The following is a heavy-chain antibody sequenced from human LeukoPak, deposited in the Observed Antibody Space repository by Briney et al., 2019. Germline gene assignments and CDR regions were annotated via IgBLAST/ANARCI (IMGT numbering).Heavy chain of an antibody. CDR1: GFTFSNYW. J-gene: IGHJ4*02. D-gene: IGHD3-22*01. CDR3: TRVTYYYDNSGYFHFDS. Sequence: PGGSLRLSCAASGFTFSNYWMNWVRQAPGKGLEWVSFIRRKAHGGTTEYAASVKGRFSSSRDDSKSIAYLQMNSLKTEDTAVYFCTRVTYYYDNSGYFHFDSWGQGSLVTVSS. CDR2: IRRKAHGGTT. V-gene: IGHV3-49*04.